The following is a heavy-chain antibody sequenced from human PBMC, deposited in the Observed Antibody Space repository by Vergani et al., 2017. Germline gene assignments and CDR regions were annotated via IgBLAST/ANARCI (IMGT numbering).Heavy chain of an antibody. J-gene: IGHJ6*02. D-gene: IGHD5-12*01. Sequence: EVKLLESGGDLVQPGGSLRLSCAASGFTFNHYAMNWGRQAPGKGLEWVSGISGSGRSTYYAGSVKGRFTISRDSSKNTLYLQMNSLSAGDKAVYYCAKANPRNSGYNYLYYYHAMDVWGQGTTVTVSS. CDR1: GFTFNHYA. CDR2: ISGSGRST. V-gene: IGHV3-23*01. CDR3: AKANPRNSGYNYLYYYHAMDV.